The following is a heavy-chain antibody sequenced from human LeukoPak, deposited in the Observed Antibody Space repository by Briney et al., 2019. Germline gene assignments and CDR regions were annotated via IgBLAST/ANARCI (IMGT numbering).Heavy chain of an antibody. V-gene: IGHV3-66*01. CDR1: GFTVSSNY. D-gene: IGHD6-19*01. CDR3: ARGTGSGWTLPFDC. CDR2: IYSGGST. Sequence: PGGSLRLSCAASGFTVSSNYMSWVRQAPGKGLEWVSVIYSGGSTYYADSVKGRFTISRDNSKNTLYLQMNSLRAEDTAVYYCARGTGSGWTLPFDCWGQGTLVTVSS. J-gene: IGHJ4*02.